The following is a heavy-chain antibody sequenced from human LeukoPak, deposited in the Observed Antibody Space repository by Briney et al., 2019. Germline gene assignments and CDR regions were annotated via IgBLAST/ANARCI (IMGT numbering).Heavy chain of an antibody. CDR2: ISYDGSSK. J-gene: IGHJ4*02. CDR1: GFTFSSYA. CDR3: ARGSMVRGDIQPLDY. D-gene: IGHD3-10*01. V-gene: IGHV3-30*04. Sequence: GGSLRLSCAASGFTFSSYAMHWVRQASGKGLEWVAVISYDGSSKNYADSVKGRFTISRDSSKNTLYLQMNSLRAEDTAVYYCARGSMVRGDIQPLDYWGQGTLVSVSS.